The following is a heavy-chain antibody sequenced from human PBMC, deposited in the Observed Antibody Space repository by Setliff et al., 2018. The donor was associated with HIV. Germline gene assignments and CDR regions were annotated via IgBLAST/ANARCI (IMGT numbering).Heavy chain of an antibody. CDR2: INPTGGST. CDR3: ASAGAWQRNALDI. Sequence: ASVKVSRKPSGYSFTNHYMHWVRQAPGQGLEWMGVINPTGGSTRNTQKFQGRAAMTRDTSTSTVYMELRILRSEDTAVYYCASAGAWQRNALDIWGQGTMVTVSS. D-gene: IGHD5-12*01. J-gene: IGHJ3*02. CDR1: GYSFTNHY. V-gene: IGHV1-46*01.